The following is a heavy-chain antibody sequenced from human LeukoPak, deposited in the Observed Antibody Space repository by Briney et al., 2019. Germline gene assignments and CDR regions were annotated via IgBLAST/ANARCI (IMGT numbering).Heavy chain of an antibody. CDR1: GFTFSSYG. CDR3: AKDQFRRYYGSGSRDNWFDP. V-gene: IGHV3-30*18. D-gene: IGHD3-10*01. Sequence: GGSLRLSCAASGFTFSSYGMHWVRQAPGKGLEWVAVISYDGSNKYYADSVKGRFTISRDNSKNTLYLQMNSLRAEDTAVYYCAKDQFRRYYGSGSRDNWFDPWGQGTLVTVSS. CDR2: ISYDGSNK. J-gene: IGHJ5*02.